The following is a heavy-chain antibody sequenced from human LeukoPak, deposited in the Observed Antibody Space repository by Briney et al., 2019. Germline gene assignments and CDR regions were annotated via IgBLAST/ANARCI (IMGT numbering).Heavy chain of an antibody. V-gene: IGHV3-23*01. CDR2: ISGSGGST. CDR3: AKSRRGPGSEDFDY. CDR1: GFTFSSYG. J-gene: IGHJ4*02. D-gene: IGHD1-14*01. Sequence: PGGSLRLSCAASGFTFSSYGMSWVRQAPGKGLEWVSAISGSGGSTYYADSVKGRFTISRDNSKNTLYLQMNSLRAEDTAVYYCAKSRRGPGSEDFDYWGQGTLVTVSS.